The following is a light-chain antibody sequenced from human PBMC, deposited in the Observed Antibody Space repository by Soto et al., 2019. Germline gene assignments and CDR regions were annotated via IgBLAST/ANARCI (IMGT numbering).Light chain of an antibody. CDR1: SSDVGGYNY. J-gene: IGLJ2*01. CDR2: EVS. V-gene: IGLV2-8*01. CDR3: GSYAGINNMV. Sequence: QSALTQPPSASGSPGQSVTISCTGTSSDVGGYNYVSWYQQHPGKAPKLMIYEVSKRPSGVPDRFSGSKSGNTASLTVSGLQAEDEAEYHCGSYAGINNMVFGGGTKVTVL.